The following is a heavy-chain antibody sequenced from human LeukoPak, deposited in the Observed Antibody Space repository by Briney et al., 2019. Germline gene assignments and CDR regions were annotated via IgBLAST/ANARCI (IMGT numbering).Heavy chain of an antibody. CDR2: IYTSGST. CDR3: ARVAAAYYFDY. Sequence: SETLSLTCAVYGGSFGGYYWSWIRQPAGKGLEWIGRIYTSGSTNYNPSLKSRVTMSVDTSKNQFSLKLCSVTAADTAVYYCARVAAAYYFDYWGQGTLVTVSS. D-gene: IGHD6-13*01. J-gene: IGHJ4*02. CDR1: GGSFGGYY. V-gene: IGHV4-59*10.